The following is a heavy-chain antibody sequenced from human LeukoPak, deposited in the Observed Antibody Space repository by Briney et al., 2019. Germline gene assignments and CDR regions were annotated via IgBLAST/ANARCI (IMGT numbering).Heavy chain of an antibody. V-gene: IGHV1-3*01. CDR2: INAGNGNT. CDR3: ARDTDLPPSYGYAPGYFDL. CDR1: GYTFTSYA. D-gene: IGHD5-18*01. Sequence: GASVKVSCKASGYTFTSYAMHWVRQAPGQRLEWMGWINAGNGNTKYSQKFQGRVTITRDTSASTAYMELSSLRSEDTAVYYCARDTDLPPSYGYAPGYFDLWGRGTLVTVSS. J-gene: IGHJ2*01.